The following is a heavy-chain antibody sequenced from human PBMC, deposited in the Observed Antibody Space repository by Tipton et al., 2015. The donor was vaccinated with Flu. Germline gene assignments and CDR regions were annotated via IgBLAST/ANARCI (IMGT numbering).Heavy chain of an antibody. D-gene: IGHD4-11*01. CDR3: ARRDYSNYVSDPKSWFDP. Sequence: LRLSCAVSGDSISSDYYWGWIRQFPGKGLEWIGSVSRTGDTNYNPSLKSRVTISIDTSKKQFSLKMKSVTAADMAVYYCARRDYSNYVSDPKSWFDPWGQGILVTVSS. CDR1: GDSISSDYY. J-gene: IGHJ5*02. V-gene: IGHV4-38-2*01. CDR2: VSRTGDT.